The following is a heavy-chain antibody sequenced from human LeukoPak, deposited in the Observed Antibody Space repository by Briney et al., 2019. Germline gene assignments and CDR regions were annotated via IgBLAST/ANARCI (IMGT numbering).Heavy chain of an antibody. Sequence: GGSLRLSCAVSGLXFIDAYITWVRQAPGRALEWIGLIKSTPDGGTTHYAAPVRGRFTVSRDDSKNTLFLQMNSLKTEDTAVYYCTTSSWGNPVSWGQGTLVTVSS. CDR3: TTSSWGNPVS. CDR1: GLXFIDAY. V-gene: IGHV3-15*01. J-gene: IGHJ5*02. CDR2: IKSTPDGGTT. D-gene: IGHD3-16*01.